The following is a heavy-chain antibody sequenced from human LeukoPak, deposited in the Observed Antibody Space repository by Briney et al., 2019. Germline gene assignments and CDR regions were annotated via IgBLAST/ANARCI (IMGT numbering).Heavy chain of an antibody. D-gene: IGHD5-18*01. CDR1: GGSISSSSYY. Sequence: PSETLSLTCTVSGGSISSSSYYWGWIRQPPGKGLEWIGSIYYSGSTYYNPSLKSRVTISVDTSKNQFSLKLSSVTAADTAVYYCARRSTAGHSYGLFDYWGQGTLVTVYS. V-gene: IGHV4-39*07. J-gene: IGHJ4*02. CDR2: IYYSGST. CDR3: ARRSTAGHSYGLFDY.